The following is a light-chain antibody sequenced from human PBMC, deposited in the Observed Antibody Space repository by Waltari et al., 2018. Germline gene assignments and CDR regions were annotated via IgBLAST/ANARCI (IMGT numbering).Light chain of an antibody. Sequence: QSALTQPRSVSGSPGQSVTISCTGTSSDVGGYNYVSWYQQHPGKAPKLMIYDVSKRPSGVPDRFSDSKSGNTASLTSSGLQAEDEADYYCCSYAGSYTFVVFGGGTKLTVL. V-gene: IGLV2-11*01. CDR3: CSYAGSYTFVV. CDR2: DVS. CDR1: SSDVGGYNY. J-gene: IGLJ2*01.